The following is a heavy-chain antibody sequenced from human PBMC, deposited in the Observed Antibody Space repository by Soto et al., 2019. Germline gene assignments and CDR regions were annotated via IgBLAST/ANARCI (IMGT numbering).Heavy chain of an antibody. CDR3: ARDRLCGGDCYLAWFDP. J-gene: IGHJ5*02. V-gene: IGHV1-18*01. D-gene: IGHD2-21*02. CDR2: ISAYDGNT. CDR1: GYTFTSYG. Sequence: VASVKVSCKXSGYTFTSYGISWVRQAPGQGLEWMGWISAYDGNTNYAQKLQGRVTMTTDTSTSTAYMELRSLRSDDTAVYYCARDRLCGGDCYLAWFDPWGQGTLVTVSS.